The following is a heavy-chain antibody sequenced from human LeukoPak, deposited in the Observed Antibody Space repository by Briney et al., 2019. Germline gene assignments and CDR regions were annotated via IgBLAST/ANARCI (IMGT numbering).Heavy chain of an antibody. CDR1: GGSISSDDYY. D-gene: IGHD6-19*01. CDR2: THYSGGT. V-gene: IGHV4-30-4*01. Sequence: PSQTLSLTCTVSGGSISSDDYYWIWIRQPPEKGLEWIGYTHYSGGTYYNPSLQSRVTISIDTSKNQFSLKLSSVTAADTAVYYCASRSLAVAGTDDAFDIWGQGTMVTVSS. CDR3: ASRSLAVAGTDDAFDI. J-gene: IGHJ3*02.